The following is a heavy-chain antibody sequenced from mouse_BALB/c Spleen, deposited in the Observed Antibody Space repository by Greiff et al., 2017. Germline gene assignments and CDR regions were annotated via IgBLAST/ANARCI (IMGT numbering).Heavy chain of an antibody. Sequence: DVKLVESGGGLVKPGGSLKLSCAASGFTFSSYAMSWVRQTPEKRLEWVASISSGGSTYYPDSVKGRFTISRDNARNILYLQMSSLRSEDTAMYYCARVDDYEFAYWGQGTLVTVSA. CDR1: GFTFSSYA. V-gene: IGHV5-6-5*01. J-gene: IGHJ3*01. CDR3: ARVDDYEFAY. CDR2: ISSGGST. D-gene: IGHD2-4*01.